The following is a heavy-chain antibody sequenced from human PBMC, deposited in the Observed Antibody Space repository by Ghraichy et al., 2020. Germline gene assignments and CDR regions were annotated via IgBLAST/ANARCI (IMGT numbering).Heavy chain of an antibody. D-gene: IGHD6-19*01. CDR3: ARAAGSGWSSHWFDP. CDR2: IYSSGGT. V-gene: IGHV4-4*07. J-gene: IGHJ5*02. CDR1: GGSITNYY. Sequence: LSLTCTVSGGSITNYYWNWIRQPTGKGLEWIGRIYSSGGTNYKPSLKSRVTMSVDTSKNQFSLKLSSVTAADTAVYFCARAAGSGWSSHWFDPWGQGTLVTVSS.